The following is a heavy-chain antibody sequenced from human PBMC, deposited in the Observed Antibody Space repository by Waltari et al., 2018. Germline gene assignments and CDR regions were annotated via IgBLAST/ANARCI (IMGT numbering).Heavy chain of an antibody. CDR2: IDTDGSGT. V-gene: IGHV3-74*01. CDR3: ARAGEGAAAYTFDI. J-gene: IGHJ3*02. Sequence: GKGLVWVSRIDTDGSGTGYAASVKGRFSIPRDNAKNTLYLQMNSLRAEDTAVYYCARAGEGAAAYTFDIWGQGTMVTVSS. D-gene: IGHD6-13*01.